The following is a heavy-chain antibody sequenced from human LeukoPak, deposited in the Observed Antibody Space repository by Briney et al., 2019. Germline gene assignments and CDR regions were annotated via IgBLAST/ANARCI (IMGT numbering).Heavy chain of an antibody. CDR1: GGSIRSYY. CDR3: ARVLPYSSGWGVDY. V-gene: IGHV4-59*01. CDR2: IYYSGST. D-gene: IGHD6-19*01. J-gene: IGHJ4*02. Sequence: NASETLSLTCTVSGGSIRSYYWSWIRQPPGKGLEWIGYIYYSGSTNYNPSLKSRVTISVDMSKNQFSLNLSSVTAADTAVYYCARVLPYSSGWGVDYWGQGTLVTVSS.